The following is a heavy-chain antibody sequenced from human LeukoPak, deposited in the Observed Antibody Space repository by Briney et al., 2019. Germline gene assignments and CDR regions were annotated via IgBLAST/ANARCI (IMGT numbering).Heavy chain of an antibody. CDR2: IGSSGGAT. J-gene: IGHJ4*02. V-gene: IGHV3-23*01. CDR1: GFSFGSFG. Sequence: PGGSLRLSCVASGFSFGSFGMSWVRQAPGRGLEWVSNIGSSGGATYYADSVKGQFTIFRDNSQNTLYLQMDSLRVEDTAVYYCAKLVRVIGTEQWGQGTLVTVSS. CDR3: AKLVRVIGTEQ. D-gene: IGHD2/OR15-2a*01.